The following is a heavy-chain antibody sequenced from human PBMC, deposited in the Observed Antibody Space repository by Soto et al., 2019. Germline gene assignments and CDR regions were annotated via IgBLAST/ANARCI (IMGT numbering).Heavy chain of an antibody. D-gene: IGHD3-10*01. Sequence: GGSLRLSCAASGFTFSSYGMSWVRQAPGKGLEWVSGISDSGDTTYYADSVKGRFTISRDNSKNALYLQMSSLRAEDTALYYCAKPHVTYFYYGVDVWGHGTTVTVS. J-gene: IGHJ6*02. CDR2: ISDSGDTT. CDR3: AKPHVTYFYYGVDV. V-gene: IGHV3-23*01. CDR1: GFTFSSYG.